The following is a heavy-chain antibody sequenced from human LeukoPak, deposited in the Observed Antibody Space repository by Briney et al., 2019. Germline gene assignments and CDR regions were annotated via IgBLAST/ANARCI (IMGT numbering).Heavy chain of an antibody. V-gene: IGHV3-30*18. Sequence: PGGSLRLSCAVSGFNFSSFGMHWVRQAPGKGLEWVAVISYDESNKYYADSVKGRFTISRDNSKNTLYLQMNSLRAEDTAVYYCAKDVIRFIVPAAITYYYGMDVWGQGTTVTVSS. J-gene: IGHJ6*02. CDR3: AKDVIRFIVPAAITYYYGMDV. CDR1: GFNFSSFG. CDR2: ISYDESNK. D-gene: IGHD2-2*02.